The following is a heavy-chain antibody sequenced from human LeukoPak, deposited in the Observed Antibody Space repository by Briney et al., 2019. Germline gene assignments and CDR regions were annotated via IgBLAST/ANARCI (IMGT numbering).Heavy chain of an antibody. Sequence: ASVKVSCKASGYTFTSYGISWVRQAPGQGLEWMGWINPYNVNTNYAQKFQGRVTMTRDTSTSTVYMDLSSLRSDDTAVYYCATEYVRTHYFDWWGQGTLVTVSS. CDR1: GYTFTSYG. CDR2: INPYNVNT. J-gene: IGHJ4*02. CDR3: ATEYVRTHYFDW. D-gene: IGHD3-16*01. V-gene: IGHV1-18*01.